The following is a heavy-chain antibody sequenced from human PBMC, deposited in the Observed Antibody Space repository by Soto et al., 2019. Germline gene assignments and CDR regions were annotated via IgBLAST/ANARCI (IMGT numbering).Heavy chain of an antibody. CDR2: ISYDGSNK. CDR3: AKDRIVATMGYYYYGMDV. D-gene: IGHD5-12*01. CDR1: GFPFSSYG. Sequence: GGSLRLSCAASGFPFSSYGMHWVRQAPGKGLEWVAVISYDGSNKYYADSVKGRFTISRDNSKNTLYLQMNSLRAEDTAVYYCAKDRIVATMGYYYYGMDVWGQGTTVTVSS. J-gene: IGHJ6*02. V-gene: IGHV3-30*18.